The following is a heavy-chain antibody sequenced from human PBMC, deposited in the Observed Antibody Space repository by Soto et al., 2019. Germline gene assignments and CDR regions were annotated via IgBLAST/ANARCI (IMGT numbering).Heavy chain of an antibody. J-gene: IGHJ6*02. CDR3: ARYIPGVRYYGMDV. CDR1: GFTFSSYA. Sequence: EVQLLESGGGLVQPGGSLRLSCAASGFTFSSYAMKWVRQAPGKGLEWVSLIGESGTPTYYAGSVKGRFTISRDNSVNTLFMEMYSLRAEDTAVYYCARYIPGVRYYGMDVWGQGTTVTVSS. CDR2: IGESGTPT. D-gene: IGHD2-2*01. V-gene: IGHV3-23*01.